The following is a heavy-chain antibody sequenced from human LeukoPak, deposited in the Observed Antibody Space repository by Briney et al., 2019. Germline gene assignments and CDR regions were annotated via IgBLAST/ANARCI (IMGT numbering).Heavy chain of an antibody. CDR1: GFTFSGYS. D-gene: IGHD1-26*01. Sequence: GGALTLSCPASGFTFSGYSMNWVRQAPAKGLDWVSSISSGSSFIYYADSVKGRFTVSRDNAKNSLYLQMNSLRAEDTAVYYCARDQGGERWFDPWGQGTLVTVSS. J-gene: IGHJ5*02. CDR2: ISSGSSFI. CDR3: ARDQGGERWFDP. V-gene: IGHV3-21*01.